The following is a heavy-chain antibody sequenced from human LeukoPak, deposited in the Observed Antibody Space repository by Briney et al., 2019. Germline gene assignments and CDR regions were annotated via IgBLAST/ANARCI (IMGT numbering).Heavy chain of an antibody. CDR2: MNPNSGNT. D-gene: IGHD3-10*01. Sequence: ASVKVSCKASGYTFTSYDINWVRQATGQGLEWMGWMNPNSGNTGYAQKFQGRVTMTRNTSISTAYMELSSLRSEDTAVYYCARGRVGYYASWFDPWGQGTLVIVSS. CDR1: GYTFTSYD. J-gene: IGHJ5*02. CDR3: ARGRVGYYASWFDP. V-gene: IGHV1-8*01.